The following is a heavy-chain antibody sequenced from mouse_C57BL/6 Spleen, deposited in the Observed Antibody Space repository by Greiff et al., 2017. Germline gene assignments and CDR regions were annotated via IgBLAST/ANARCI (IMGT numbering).Heavy chain of an antibody. Sequence: VQLQQPGAELVKPGASVKLSCKASGYTFTSYWMLWVKQRPGQGLEWIGMIHPNSGSTNYNEKLKSKATLTVDKSSSTAYMQLSSLTSEDSAVYYWAKTAQAYYFDYWGQGTTLTVSS. D-gene: IGHD3-2*02. CDR2: IHPNSGST. J-gene: IGHJ2*01. CDR1: GYTFTSYW. V-gene: IGHV1-64*01. CDR3: AKTAQAYYFDY.